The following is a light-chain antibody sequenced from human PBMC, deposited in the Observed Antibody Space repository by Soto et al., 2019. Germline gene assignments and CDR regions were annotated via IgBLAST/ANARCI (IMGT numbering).Light chain of an antibody. CDR2: EVN. V-gene: IGLV2-14*01. CDR1: SSDVGGYNY. CDR3: SSYTTSSTLV. J-gene: IGLJ3*02. Sequence: QSALTQPASVSGSPGQSITISCTGTSSDVGGYNYVSWYQHHPGKAPKLIIYEVNNRPSGVSNRFSGSKSGNTASLTISGLLAEDEADDYCSSYTTSSTLVFGGGTKLTVL.